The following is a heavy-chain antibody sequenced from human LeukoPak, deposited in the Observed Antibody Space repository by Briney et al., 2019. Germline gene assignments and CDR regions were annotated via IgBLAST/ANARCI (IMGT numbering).Heavy chain of an antibody. D-gene: IGHD4-11*01. Sequence: SETLSLTCTVSGGSISSSSYYWGWIRQPPGKGLEWIGSIYYSGSTYYSPSLKSRVTISVDTSKNQFSLKLSSVTAADTAVYYCARLRRADYSNYRGNFDYWGQGTLVTVSS. CDR3: ARLRRADYSNYRGNFDY. J-gene: IGHJ4*02. V-gene: IGHV4-39*01. CDR1: GGSISSSSYY. CDR2: IYYSGST.